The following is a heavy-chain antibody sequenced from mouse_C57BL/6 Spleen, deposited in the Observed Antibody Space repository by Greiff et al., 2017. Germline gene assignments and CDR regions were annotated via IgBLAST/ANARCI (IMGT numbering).Heavy chain of an antibody. CDR2: INPNNGGT. J-gene: IGHJ3*01. V-gene: IGHV1-18*01. CDR3: ARRGFYDYDGPWFAY. CDR1: GYTFTDYN. D-gene: IGHD2-4*01. Sequence: VQLKESGPELVKPGASVKIPCKASGYTFTDYNMDWVKQSHGKSLEWIGDINPNNGGTIYNQKFKGKATLTVDKSSSTAYMELRSLTSEDTAVYYCARRGFYDYDGPWFAYWGQGTLVTVSA.